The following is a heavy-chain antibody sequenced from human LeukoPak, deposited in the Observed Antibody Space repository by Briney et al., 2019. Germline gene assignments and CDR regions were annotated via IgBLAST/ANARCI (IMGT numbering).Heavy chain of an antibody. CDR2: INAGNGNT. V-gene: IGHV1-3*01. Sequence: GASVKVSCKASGYTFTSYAMHWVRQAPGQRLEWMGWINAGNGNTKYSQKFQGRVTITRDTSASTAYMELSSLRSEDTAVYYCARVLLWFGESLGDAFDIWGQGTMVTVSS. J-gene: IGHJ3*02. CDR1: GYTFTSYA. D-gene: IGHD3-10*01. CDR3: ARVLLWFGESLGDAFDI.